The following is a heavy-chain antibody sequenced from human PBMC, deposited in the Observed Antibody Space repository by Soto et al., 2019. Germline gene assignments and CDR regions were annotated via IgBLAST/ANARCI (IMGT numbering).Heavy chain of an antibody. CDR1: GFTFGNFA. J-gene: IGHJ4*02. CDR2: MSSASSTT. D-gene: IGHD3-16*01. CDR3: AKNNERELPMIIVY. V-gene: IGHV3-23*01. Sequence: GGYLRLSCATSGFTFGNFAMSWVRQAPGRGLEWVSGMSSASSTTYYGDSVKGRFTISRDTSKNTLYLQMNSLRAEDTAVYYCAKNNERELPMIIVYLGQRTLVT.